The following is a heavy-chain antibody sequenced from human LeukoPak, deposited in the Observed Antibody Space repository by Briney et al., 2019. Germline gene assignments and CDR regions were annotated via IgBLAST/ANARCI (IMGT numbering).Heavy chain of an antibody. J-gene: IGHJ4*02. Sequence: SETLSLTCDVSGGSIDSTNWWNWVRQPPGKGLEWTGEIHHDGRINYNPSLKSRVTLSVDKSKNQFSLRLNSVTAADTAMYYCARSHDHLWGNYPDYWGQGTLVTVSS. CDR2: IHHDGRI. CDR3: ARSHDHLWGNYPDY. CDR1: GGSIDSTNW. D-gene: IGHD3-16*02. V-gene: IGHV4/OR15-8*01.